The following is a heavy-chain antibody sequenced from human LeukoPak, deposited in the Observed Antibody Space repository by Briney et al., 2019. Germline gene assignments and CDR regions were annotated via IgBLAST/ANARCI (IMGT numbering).Heavy chain of an antibody. CDR1: GFTFTKYW. CDR3: AREKDSGSSLDY. Sequence: PGGSLRLSCAASGFTFTKYWMTWVRQAPGKGLEWVGNIKQDGSDKNYMDSVKGRFTISRDNSKNTLYLQMNSLRAEDTAVYYCAREKDSGSSLDYWGQGTLVTVSS. CDR2: IKQDGSDK. V-gene: IGHV3-7*01. J-gene: IGHJ4*02. D-gene: IGHD6-6*01.